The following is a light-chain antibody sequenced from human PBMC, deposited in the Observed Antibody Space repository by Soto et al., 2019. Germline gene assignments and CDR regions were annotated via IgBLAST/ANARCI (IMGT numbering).Light chain of an antibody. CDR3: QQYDKWPPT. CDR1: QIIRDY. CDR2: GAS. J-gene: IGKJ1*01. Sequence: EIVMTQSPATLSVSPGERATLSCGASQIIRDYLAWYQQKPGQAPRLLIHGASTRAPGIPARFSGSGSGTDFTLTISSLQSEDFAVYYCQQYDKWPPTFGQGTK. V-gene: IGKV3-15*01.